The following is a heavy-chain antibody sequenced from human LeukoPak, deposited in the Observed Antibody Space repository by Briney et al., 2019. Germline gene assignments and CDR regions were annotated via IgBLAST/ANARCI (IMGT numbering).Heavy chain of an antibody. CDR2: ISYDGSNK. CDR1: GFTFSSHA. Sequence: GTSLRLSCAASGFTFSSHAVHWVRQAPGKGLEWVALISYDGSNKYYADSVKGRFTISRDNSKNTLYLQMNSLRAEGTAVYYCARGGSGSYYYYFYYMDVWGKGTTVTVSS. D-gene: IGHD3-10*01. CDR3: ARGGSGSYYYYFYYMDV. J-gene: IGHJ6*03. V-gene: IGHV3-30-3*01.